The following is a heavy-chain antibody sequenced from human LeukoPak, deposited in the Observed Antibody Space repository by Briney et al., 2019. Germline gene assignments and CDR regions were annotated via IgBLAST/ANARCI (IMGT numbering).Heavy chain of an antibody. CDR2: INYSGST. D-gene: IGHD3-9*01. CDR1: GGSISSSSYY. CDR3: ARVTGYTIEDYFDY. V-gene: IGHV4-39*07. J-gene: IGHJ4*02. Sequence: SETLSLTCTVSGGSISSSSYYWGWIRQPPGKGLEWIGSINYSGSTNYNPSLKSRVTISVKTSKNQFSLKLRSVTAADTAVYYCARVTGYTIEDYFDYWGQGTLVTVSS.